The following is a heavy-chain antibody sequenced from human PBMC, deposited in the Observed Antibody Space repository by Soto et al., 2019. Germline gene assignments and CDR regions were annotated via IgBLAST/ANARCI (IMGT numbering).Heavy chain of an antibody. CDR3: ARVYDSSGYFDY. D-gene: IGHD3-22*01. J-gene: IGHJ4*02. CDR1: GYTFTSYG. V-gene: IGHV1-18*01. CDR2: ISAYNGNT. Sequence: AAVKVSCRASGYTFTSYGISGVRQAPGQGLEWMGWISAYNGNTNYAQKLQGRVTMTTDTSTSTAYMELRSLRSDDTAVYYCARVYDSSGYFDYWGQGTLVTVS.